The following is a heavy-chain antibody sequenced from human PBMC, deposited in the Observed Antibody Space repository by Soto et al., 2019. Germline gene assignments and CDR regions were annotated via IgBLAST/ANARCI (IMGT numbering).Heavy chain of an antibody. CDR1: GGSFSGYY. J-gene: IGHJ5*02. CDR3: ASASYGSGPNWFDP. CDR2: TNHSGST. Sequence: PSETLSLTCAVYGGSFSGYYWSWIRQPPGKGLEWIGETNHSGSTNYNPSLKSRVTISVDTSKNQFSLKLSSVTAADTAVDYCASASYGSGPNWFDPWGQGTLVTVSS. V-gene: IGHV4-34*01. D-gene: IGHD3-10*01.